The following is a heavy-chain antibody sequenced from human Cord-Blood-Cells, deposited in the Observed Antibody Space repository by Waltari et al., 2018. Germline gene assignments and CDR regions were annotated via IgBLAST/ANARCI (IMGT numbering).Heavy chain of an antibody. D-gene: IGHD1-7*01. CDR2: IYTSGST. CDR1: GGSISSGSYY. V-gene: IGHV4-61*09. Sequence: QVQLQESGPGLVKPSQTLSLTCTVSGGSISSGSYYGSWIRQPAGKGLEWIGYIYTSGSTNYNPSLKSRVTISVDTSKNQFSLKLSSVTAADTAVYYCARVYNWNYYFDYWGQGTLVTVSS. CDR3: ARVYNWNYYFDY. J-gene: IGHJ4*02.